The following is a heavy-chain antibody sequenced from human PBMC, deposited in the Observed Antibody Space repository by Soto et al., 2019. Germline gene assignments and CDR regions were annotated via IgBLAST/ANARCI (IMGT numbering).Heavy chain of an antibody. Sequence: GESLKISCKGSGYSFTSYWIGWVRQMPGKGLEWMWIIYPGDSDTRYSPSFQGHVTISADKSISTAYLQWSSLKASDTAIYYCASLGIAAAGTKAFDIWGQGTMVTV. CDR2: IYPGDSDT. V-gene: IGHV5-51*01. D-gene: IGHD6-13*01. J-gene: IGHJ3*02. CDR1: GYSFTSYW. CDR3: ASLGIAAAGTKAFDI.